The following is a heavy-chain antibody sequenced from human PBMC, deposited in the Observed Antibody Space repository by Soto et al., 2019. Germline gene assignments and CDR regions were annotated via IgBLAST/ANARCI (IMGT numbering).Heavy chain of an antibody. CDR2: MNXNSGSX. V-gene: IGHV1-8*01. Sequence: XVKVSCKASGYTFTIYDINWVRQATGQGLEWMGWMNXNSGSXGYAKKFQGRXXMTRNTSXXKAYMELSSLRSEETAVYYCARGNGYPNYYFDYWGRGTLVTVSS. CDR3: ARGNGYPNYYFDY. D-gene: IGHD5-18*01. CDR1: GYTFTIYD. J-gene: IGHJ4*02.